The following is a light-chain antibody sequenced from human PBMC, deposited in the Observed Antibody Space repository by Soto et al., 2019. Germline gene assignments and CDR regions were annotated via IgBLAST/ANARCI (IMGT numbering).Light chain of an antibody. CDR1: SSNIGAGYD. J-gene: IGLJ3*02. Sequence: QSVLTQPPSVSGAPGQRVTISCTGSSSNIGAGYDAHWYQQFPGTAPKLLIFGNSNRPSGVSDRFSGSKSGTSASLAITGLQAEDEGDYYCQSYDNSLGLVFGGGTQLTVL. CDR2: GNS. CDR3: QSYDNSLGLV. V-gene: IGLV1-40*01.